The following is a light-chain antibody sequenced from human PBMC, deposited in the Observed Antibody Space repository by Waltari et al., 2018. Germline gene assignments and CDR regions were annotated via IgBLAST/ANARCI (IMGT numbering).Light chain of an antibody. V-gene: IGLV2-14*01. CDR1: SIAVGRYAH. J-gene: IGLJ3*02. CDR2: GVN. Sequence: QSALTQPASVSGSPGQSITASCTGTSIAVGRYAHVSWYHHHPGKAPKLIIYGVNNRPSGVSDRFSGSKSGNAASLTISGLQAEDEADYYCCSFTATNTWVFGGGTKLTVL. CDR3: CSFTATNTWV.